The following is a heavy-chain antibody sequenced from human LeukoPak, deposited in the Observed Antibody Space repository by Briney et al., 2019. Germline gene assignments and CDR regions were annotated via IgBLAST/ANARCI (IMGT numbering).Heavy chain of an antibody. V-gene: IGHV1-46*01. D-gene: IGHD3-10*01. J-gene: IGHJ4*02. Sequence: ASVKVSCKASGYTFTTYYLHWVRQAPGQGLEWMGIINPSGGSTTYAQKFRGRVTMTRDTSTSTVYMELSSLRSEDTAVYYCARDGEYGTGSYYRGCFDYWGRGILVTVSS. CDR2: INPSGGST. CDR3: ARDGEYGTGSYYRGCFDY. CDR1: GYTFTTYY.